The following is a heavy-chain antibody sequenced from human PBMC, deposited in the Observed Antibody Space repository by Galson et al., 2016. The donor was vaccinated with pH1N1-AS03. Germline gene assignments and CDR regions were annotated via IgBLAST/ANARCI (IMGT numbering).Heavy chain of an antibody. Sequence: SETLSLTCTVSGGSINSYYWTWIRQPPGKGLEWIGQIYYTGDIIYTPSLRSRVTISVDTSKNQLSLSLSSVTAADTAVYYCGSHLRNSYSMDVWGQGTTVTVSS. D-gene: IGHD2-21*01. J-gene: IGHJ6*02. CDR3: GSHLRNSYSMDV. CDR2: IYYTGDI. CDR1: GGSINSYY. V-gene: IGHV4-59*12.